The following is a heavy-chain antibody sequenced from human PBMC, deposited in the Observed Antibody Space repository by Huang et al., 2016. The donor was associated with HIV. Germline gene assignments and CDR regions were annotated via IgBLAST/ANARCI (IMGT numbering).Heavy chain of an antibody. CDR1: GFTFSDYS. J-gene: IGHJ6*02. CDR2: ISGSRSHK. D-gene: IGHD1-26*01. V-gene: IGHV3-21*01. CDR3: ARDYSGSYFGLNYYYGMDV. Sequence: EVQLVESGGGLVKPGGSLRLSCAASGFTFSDYSMNWVRQAPGKGLEWVSSISGSRSHKYDADSVKGRFTISRDNAKKSLYLQMNSLRVEDTAVYYCARDYSGSYFGLNYYYGMDVWGQGTTVTVSS.